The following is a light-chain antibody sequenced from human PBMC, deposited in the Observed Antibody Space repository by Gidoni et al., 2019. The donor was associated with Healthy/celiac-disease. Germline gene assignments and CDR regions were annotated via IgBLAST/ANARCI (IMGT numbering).Light chain of an antibody. CDR3: QQHNSYLPIT. J-gene: IGKJ5*01. Sequence: IRLNQSPSFLSASVGDRVTIRIRICTSQGISSHLAWYQQKPAKAPKLLIYAASTLQSGGPSRCSGSGAGTEFTLTISSLQHEDFATYYCQQHNSYLPITFGQGTRVEIK. CDR1: QGISSH. CDR2: AAS. V-gene: IGKV1-9*01.